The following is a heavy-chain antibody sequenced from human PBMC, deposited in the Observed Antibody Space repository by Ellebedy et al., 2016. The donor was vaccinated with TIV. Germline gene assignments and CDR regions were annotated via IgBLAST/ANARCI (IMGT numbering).Heavy chain of an antibody. D-gene: IGHD2-2*01. CDR3: AKDRVPAARANYYYYGMDV. V-gene: IGHV3-64*04. Sequence: GESLKISXSASGFTFSSYAMHWVRQAPGKGLEYVSAISSNGGSTYYADSVKGRFTISRDNSKNTLYLQMNSLRAEDTAVYYCAKDRVPAARANYYYYGMDVWGQGTTVTVSS. J-gene: IGHJ6*02. CDR2: ISSNGGST. CDR1: GFTFSSYA.